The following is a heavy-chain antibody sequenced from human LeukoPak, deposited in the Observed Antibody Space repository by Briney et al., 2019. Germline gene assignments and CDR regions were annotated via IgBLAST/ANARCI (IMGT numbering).Heavy chain of an antibody. V-gene: IGHV3-30*04. Sequence: GGSLRLSCAASGFTFSSFAMQWVRQAPGKGLEWVAVISSDGSNNYYADSVKGRFTFSRDNSKKPVYLKMNSLSAEDPAVYYCARGRPATTMTPGAYWGQGTLVTVSS. D-gene: IGHD4-17*01. CDR1: GFTFSSFA. J-gene: IGHJ4*02. CDR3: ARGRPATTMTPGAY. CDR2: ISSDGSNN.